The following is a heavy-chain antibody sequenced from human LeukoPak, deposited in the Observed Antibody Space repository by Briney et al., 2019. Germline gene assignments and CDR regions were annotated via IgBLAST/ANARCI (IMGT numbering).Heavy chain of an antibody. CDR2: ISSSGSTI. Sequence: GGSLRLSCADSGFTFSDYYMSWIRQAPGKGLEWVSYISSSGSTIYYADSVKGRFTISRDNAKNSLYLQMNSLRAEETAVYYCARGRYCSGGSCHDYYYYYMDVWGKGTTVTVS. J-gene: IGHJ6*03. V-gene: IGHV3-11*04. CDR1: GFTFSDYY. CDR3: ARGRYCSGGSCHDYYYYYMDV. D-gene: IGHD2-15*01.